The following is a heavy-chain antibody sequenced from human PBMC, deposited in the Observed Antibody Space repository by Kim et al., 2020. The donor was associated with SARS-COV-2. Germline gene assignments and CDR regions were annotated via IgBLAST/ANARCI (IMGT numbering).Heavy chain of an antibody. CDR1: GFTFSNYS. CDR3: ARPLSYQMFTGSGMDV. J-gene: IGHJ6*03. V-gene: IGHV3-21*01. D-gene: IGHD3-9*01. CDR2: ISSGSSYI. Sequence: GGSLRLSCAASGFTFSNYSMAWVRQAPGKGLEWVSSISSGSSYIYYADSLKGRFTISRDNAKKSLYLQMNSLRAEDTAVYYCARPLSYQMFTGSGMDVWG.